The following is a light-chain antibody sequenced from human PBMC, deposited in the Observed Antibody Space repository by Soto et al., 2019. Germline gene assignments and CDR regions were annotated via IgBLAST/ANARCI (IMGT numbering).Light chain of an antibody. V-gene: IGLV1-44*01. J-gene: IGLJ2*01. CDR1: SSNIGSNT. CDR3: AAWDDSLNGVL. Sequence: QSVLTQPPSASVTPGQRVTISCSGSSSNIGSNTVNWYQQLPGTAPKLLIYRNNQRPSGVPDRFSGSKSCTSASLAISGLQSEDEADYYCAAWDDSLNGVLFGGGTKLTVL. CDR2: RNN.